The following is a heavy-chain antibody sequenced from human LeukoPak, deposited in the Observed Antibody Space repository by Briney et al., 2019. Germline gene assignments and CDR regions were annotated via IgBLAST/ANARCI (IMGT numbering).Heavy chain of an antibody. D-gene: IGHD2-2*01. V-gene: IGHV1-2*06. CDR1: VYTFAAYF. J-gene: IGHJ4*02. CDR3: ARVGFNTSWSNFDY. Sequence: SVKVSCKPSVYTFAAYFIHWVRQDPRHRRKWMGRINPNGGDTNDAQKFKGRVTMTGDTSSSTAYMELSSLRPDDTSMYFCARVGFNTSWSNFDYWGQGTLVTVSS. CDR2: INPNGGDT.